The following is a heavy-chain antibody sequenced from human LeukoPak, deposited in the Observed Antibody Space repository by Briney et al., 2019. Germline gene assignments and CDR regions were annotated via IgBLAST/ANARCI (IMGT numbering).Heavy chain of an antibody. CDR1: GGSISSGGYY. CDR3: ARGQMATSHFDY. J-gene: IGHJ4*02. Sequence: SETLSLTCTVSGGSISSGGYYWSWIRQHPGKGLEWIGYIYYSGGTYYNPSLKSRVTISVDTSKNQFSLKLSSVTAADTAVYCCARGQMATSHFDYWGQGTLVTVSS. CDR2: IYYSGGT. D-gene: IGHD5-24*01. V-gene: IGHV4-31*03.